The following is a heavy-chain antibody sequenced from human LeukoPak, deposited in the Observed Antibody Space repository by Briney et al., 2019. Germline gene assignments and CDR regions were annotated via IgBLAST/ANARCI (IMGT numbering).Heavy chain of an antibody. CDR2: ISWNSGSI. Sequence: PGGSLRLSCAASGFTFDDYAMHWVRQAPGKGLEWVSGISWNSGSIGYADSVKGRFTISRDNAKNSLYLQMNSLRAEDTAVYYCAKDAPSGLPDYWGQGTLVTVSS. D-gene: IGHD6-19*01. CDR1: GFTFDDYA. V-gene: IGHV3-9*01. CDR3: AKDAPSGLPDY. J-gene: IGHJ4*02.